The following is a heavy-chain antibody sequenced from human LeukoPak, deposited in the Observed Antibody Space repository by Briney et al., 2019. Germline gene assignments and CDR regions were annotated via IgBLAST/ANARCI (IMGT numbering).Heavy chain of an antibody. CDR3: ARGRNVVATSGYFDY. V-gene: IGHV3-30-3*01. D-gene: IGHD5-12*01. Sequence: LSLTCTVSGGSISSGGYYWSWIRQAPGKGLEWVATISYEGDNKYYADSLKGRFTISRDNSKNTLYLQMNSLRGEDTAVYFCARGRNVVATSGYFDYWGQGTLVTVSS. CDR1: GGSISSGG. CDR2: ISYEGDNK. J-gene: IGHJ4*02.